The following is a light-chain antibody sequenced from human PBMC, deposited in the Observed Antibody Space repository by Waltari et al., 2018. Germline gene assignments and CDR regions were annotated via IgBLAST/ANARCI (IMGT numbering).Light chain of an antibody. CDR2: RSV. CDR1: NSNIGSNH. V-gene: IGLV1-47*01. J-gene: IGLJ3*02. Sequence: QSVLTQSPSTSGTPGQRVTISCSGSNSNIGSNHVYWYQHLPGTAPKLLIYRSVLRPSGGPVLFSGSRSGTSASLAISGLRSEDEAHYYCFVWDDSLSGLWVFGGGTKLTVL. CDR3: FVWDDSLSGLWV.